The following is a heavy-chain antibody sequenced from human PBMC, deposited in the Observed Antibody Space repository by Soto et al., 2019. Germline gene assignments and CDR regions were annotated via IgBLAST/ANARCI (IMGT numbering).Heavy chain of an antibody. CDR3: ASESARGSSWPDAFDI. J-gene: IGHJ3*02. V-gene: IGHV4-31*03. Sequence: QVQLQESGPGLVKPSQTLSLTCTVSGGSISSGGYYWSWIRQHPGKGLEWIGYIYYSGSTYYNPSLKSRVTISVATSKNQFSLKLSSVTAADTAVYYCASESARGSSWPDAFDIWGQGTMVTVSS. D-gene: IGHD6-6*01. CDR2: IYYSGST. CDR1: GGSISSGGYY.